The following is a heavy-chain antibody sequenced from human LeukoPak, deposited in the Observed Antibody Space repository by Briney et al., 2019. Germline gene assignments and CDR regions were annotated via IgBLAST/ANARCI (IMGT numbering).Heavy chain of an antibody. J-gene: IGHJ4*02. CDR1: GGSISTPGYY. D-gene: IGHD2-21*02. V-gene: IGHV4-39*01. CDR2: LYHSGST. Sequence: SETLSLTCTVSGGSISTPGYYWGWIRQPPGKGLEWIGSLYHSGSTYYKPSLKSRATISVDKSKNQCSLKLRSVSAADTPVYYCARHALATVTDPSFDYWGQGALVTVSS. CDR3: ARHALATVTDPSFDY.